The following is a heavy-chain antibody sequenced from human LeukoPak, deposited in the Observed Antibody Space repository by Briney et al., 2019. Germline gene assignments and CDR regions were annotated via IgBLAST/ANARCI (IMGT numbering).Heavy chain of an antibody. CDR1: GYSFTSYW. Sequence: GESLKISCKGSGYSFTSYWIGWVRQMPGKGLEWMGIIYPGDSDTRYSPSFQGQVTISADKSISTAYLQWSSLKASDTAMYYCARRRYCSGGSCQAVDYWGQGTLVTVSS. D-gene: IGHD2-15*01. V-gene: IGHV5-51*01. J-gene: IGHJ4*02. CDR3: ARRRYCSGGSCQAVDY. CDR2: IYPGDSDT.